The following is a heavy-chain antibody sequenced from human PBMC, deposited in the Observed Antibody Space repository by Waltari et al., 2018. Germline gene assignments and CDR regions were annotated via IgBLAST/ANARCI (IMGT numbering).Heavy chain of an antibody. V-gene: IGHV1-8*03. D-gene: IGHD6-13*01. CDR2: MTPNSGNT. Sequence: QVQLVQSGAEVKKPGASVKVSCTASGYTFTSYDINWVRQATGQGLEWMGWMTPNSGNTGYAQKFQAKFPITRNTSISPAYMELGSLRSEDTAVYYCARGGGDSSSWYGYYYYGMDVWGQGTTVTVSS. J-gene: IGHJ6*02. CDR3: ARGGGDSSSWYGYYYYGMDV. CDR1: GYTFTSYD.